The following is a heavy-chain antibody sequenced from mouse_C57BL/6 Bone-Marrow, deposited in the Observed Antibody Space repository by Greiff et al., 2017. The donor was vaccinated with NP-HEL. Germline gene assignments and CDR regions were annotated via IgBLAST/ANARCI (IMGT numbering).Heavy chain of an antibody. CDR3: ARKTAQVLDY. Sequence: VKVVESGAELARPGASVKLSCKASGYTFTSYGISWVKQRTGQGLEWIGEIYPRSGNTYYNEKFKGKATLTADKSSSTAYMELRSLTSEDSAVYFCARKTAQVLDYWGQGTTLTVSS. V-gene: IGHV1-81*01. J-gene: IGHJ2*01. CDR1: GYTFTSYG. CDR2: IYPRSGNT. D-gene: IGHD3-2*02.